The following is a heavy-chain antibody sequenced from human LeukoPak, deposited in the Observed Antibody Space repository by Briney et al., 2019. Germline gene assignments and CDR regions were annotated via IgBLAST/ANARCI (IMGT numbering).Heavy chain of an antibody. CDR2: ISYDGSNK. Sequence: GGSLRLSCAASGFTFSSYSMHWVRQAPGKGLEWLAVISYDGSNKYYADSVKGRFTISRDNSKNTLYLQMNSLRAEDTAVYYCAKRWEGSHYYYYMDVWGKGTTVTISS. CDR1: GFTFSSYS. CDR3: AKRWEGSHYYYYMDV. D-gene: IGHD4-23*01. J-gene: IGHJ6*03. V-gene: IGHV3-30*04.